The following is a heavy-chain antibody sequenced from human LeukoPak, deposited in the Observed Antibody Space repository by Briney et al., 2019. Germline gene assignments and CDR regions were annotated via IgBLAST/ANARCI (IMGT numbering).Heavy chain of an antibody. Sequence: SETLSLTCTVSGGSISSYYVSWIRQPPGKGLEWIAYIYYSGTTKYNPSLKSRVTIAVDTSKNHFSLKLSSVTAADTAVYYCARDSRGYYDSSGYFDYWGQGTLVTVSS. J-gene: IGHJ4*02. CDR3: ARDSRGYYDSSGYFDY. CDR2: IYYSGTT. V-gene: IGHV4-59*01. CDR1: GGSISSYY. D-gene: IGHD3-22*01.